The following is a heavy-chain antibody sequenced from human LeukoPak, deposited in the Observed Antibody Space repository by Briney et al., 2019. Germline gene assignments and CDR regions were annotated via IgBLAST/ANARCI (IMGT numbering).Heavy chain of an antibody. V-gene: IGHV1-18*01. D-gene: IGHD4-11*01. CDR2: ISAYNGYT. CDR1: GYTFTNYG. J-gene: IGHJ1*01. CDR3: ARDKAVTTEMTQYFQH. Sequence: ASVKVSCKTSGYTFTNYGVSWVRQAPGQGLEWMGWISAYNGYTNYAQKLQVRVTMTTDTSTSTAYMELRSLTSDDTAVYYCARDKAVTTEMTQYFQHWGQGTLVTVSS.